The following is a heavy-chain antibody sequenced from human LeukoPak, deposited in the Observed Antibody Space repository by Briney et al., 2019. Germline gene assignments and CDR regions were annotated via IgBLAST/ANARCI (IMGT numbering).Heavy chain of an antibody. CDR1: GGSFSDYY. V-gene: IGHV4-34*01. CDR2: VSHTGST. D-gene: IGHD2-15*01. CDR3: ARDGGYCGDGGCYTDY. Sequence: SETLSLTCAVYGGSFSDYYWAWVRQSPGKGLEWIGQVSHTGSTNNNPSLKSRVRISADTSKNQLSLRLSSVTAADTAVYYCARDGGYCGDGGCYTDYWSQGTLVTVSS. J-gene: IGHJ4*02.